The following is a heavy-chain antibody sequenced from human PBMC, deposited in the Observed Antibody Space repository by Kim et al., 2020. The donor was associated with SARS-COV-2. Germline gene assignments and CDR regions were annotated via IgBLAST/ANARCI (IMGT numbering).Heavy chain of an antibody. D-gene: IGHD3-9*01. Sequence: ASVKVSCKASGYTFTGYYMLWVRQAPGQGLEWMGWINPNSGGTNYAQKFQGRVTMTRDTSISTAHMELSRLRSDDTAVYYCASDRLDYYGMDVWGQGTTVTVSS. J-gene: IGHJ6*02. CDR3: ASDRLDYYGMDV. V-gene: IGHV1-2*02. CDR1: GYTFTGYY. CDR2: INPNSGGT.